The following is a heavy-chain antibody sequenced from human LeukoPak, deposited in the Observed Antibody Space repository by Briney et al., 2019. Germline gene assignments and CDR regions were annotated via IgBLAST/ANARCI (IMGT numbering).Heavy chain of an antibody. D-gene: IGHD5-12*01. CDR1: GYTFTGYY. Sequence: GASVKVSCKASGYTFTGYYMHWVRQAPGQGLEWMGWINPNSGGTNYAQKFQGRVTMTRDTSISTAYMEPSRLRSDDTAVYYCARVIVATILQSPCFDYWGQGTLVTVSS. CDR2: INPNSGGT. V-gene: IGHV1-2*02. J-gene: IGHJ4*02. CDR3: ARVIVATILQSPCFDY.